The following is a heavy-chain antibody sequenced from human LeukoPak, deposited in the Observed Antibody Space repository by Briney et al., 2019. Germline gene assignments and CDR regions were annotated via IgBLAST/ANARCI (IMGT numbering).Heavy chain of an antibody. CDR3: ARGIAAAPYYFDY. Sequence: SETLSLTCTVSGGSISSYYWNWIRQPPGKGLEWIGYIYYSGSTNYNPSLKSRVTISVDTSKNQFSLKLSSVTAADTAVYYCARGIAAAPYYFDYWGQGTLVTVSS. CDR1: GGSISSYY. D-gene: IGHD6-13*01. V-gene: IGHV4-59*08. CDR2: IYYSGST. J-gene: IGHJ4*02.